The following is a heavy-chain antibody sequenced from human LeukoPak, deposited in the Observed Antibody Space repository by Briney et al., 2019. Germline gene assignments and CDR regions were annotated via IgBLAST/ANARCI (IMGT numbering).Heavy chain of an antibody. CDR3: ARAGYYYATREYYFDY. CDR2: IYYSGSI. J-gene: IGHJ4*02. D-gene: IGHD3-10*01. V-gene: IGHV4-39*07. Sequence: SETLSLTCTVSGGSISSSSYYWGWIRQPPGKGLEWIGSIYYSGSIYYNPSLKSRVTMSVDTSKKQFSLKLSSVTAADTAVYYCARAGYYYATREYYFDYWGQGTLVTVSS. CDR1: GGSISSSSYY.